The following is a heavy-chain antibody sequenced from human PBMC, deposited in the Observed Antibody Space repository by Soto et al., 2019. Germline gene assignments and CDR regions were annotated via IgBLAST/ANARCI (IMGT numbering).Heavy chain of an antibody. J-gene: IGHJ5*02. V-gene: IGHV4-39*01. CDR1: GGAISSSSYY. CDR2: IYYSGST. CDR3: ARHGIAVDGTSKWNLFDP. Sequence: KPSETLSLTCTVSGGAISSSSYYWGWIRQPPGKGLEWIGSIYYSGSTYYNPSPKSRVTISVDTSKNQFSLKLSSVTAADTAVYYCARHGIAVDGTSKWNLFDPWGQGTLVTVSS. D-gene: IGHD6-19*01.